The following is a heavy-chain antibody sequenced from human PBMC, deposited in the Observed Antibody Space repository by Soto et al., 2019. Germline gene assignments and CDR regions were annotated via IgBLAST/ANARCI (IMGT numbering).Heavy chain of an antibody. CDR2: ISAYNGNT. D-gene: IGHD2-21*02. CDR1: GYTFTSYG. V-gene: IGHV1-18*04. CDR3: ARATLLAYCGGDCYPFDY. J-gene: IGHJ4*02. Sequence: SVKVSCKASGYTFTSYGISWVRQAPGQGLEWMGWISAYNGNTNYAQKLQGRVTMTTDTSTSTAYMELRSLRSDDTAVYYCARATLLAYCGGDCYPFDYWGQGTLVTVSS.